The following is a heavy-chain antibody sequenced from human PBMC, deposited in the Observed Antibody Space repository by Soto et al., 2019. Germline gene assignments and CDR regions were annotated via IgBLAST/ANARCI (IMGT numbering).Heavy chain of an antibody. CDR3: AREERSSSSWYMNH. D-gene: IGHD6-13*01. CDR2: IRANNGNT. Sequence: QVQLVQSGAEVKKPGASVKVSCKASGYTFTSYGISWVRQAPGQGLEWMGWIRANNGNTNYAQKLQGRVTMTTDTATSRAYMELRSLRSDDTAVYYCAREERSSSSWYMNHWGQGTLVTVSS. J-gene: IGHJ5*02. CDR1: GYTFTSYG. V-gene: IGHV1-18*01.